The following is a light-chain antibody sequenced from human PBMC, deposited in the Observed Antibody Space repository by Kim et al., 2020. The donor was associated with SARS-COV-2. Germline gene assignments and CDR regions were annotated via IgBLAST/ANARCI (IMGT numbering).Light chain of an antibody. J-gene: IGKJ2*01. CDR2: AAS. V-gene: IGKV1-39*01. CDR3: QQSYSTPYT. Sequence: SASVGDRVTITCRAGKSISSYLNGYQQKPGTAHKLLIYAASNLRSGVPSRFSGGGSGTDFTLTITSLQPEDFATYYCQQSYSTPYTFGQGTKLEIK. CDR1: KSISSY.